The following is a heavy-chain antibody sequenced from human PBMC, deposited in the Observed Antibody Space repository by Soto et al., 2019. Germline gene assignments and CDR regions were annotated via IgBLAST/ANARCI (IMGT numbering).Heavy chain of an antibody. CDR1: GFTFSSYG. V-gene: IGHV3-30*18. CDR2: ISYDGSNK. J-gene: IGHJ6*02. Sequence: GGSLRLSCAASGFTFSSYGMHWVRQAPGKGLEWVAVISYDGSNKYYADSVKGRFTISRDNSKNTLYLQMNSLRAEDTAVYYCAKDQDCISTSCYSTYYDYVWGSYRYTRGYYYGMDVWGQGTTVTVSS. D-gene: IGHD3-16*02. CDR3: AKDQDCISTSCYSTYYDYVWGSYRYTRGYYYGMDV.